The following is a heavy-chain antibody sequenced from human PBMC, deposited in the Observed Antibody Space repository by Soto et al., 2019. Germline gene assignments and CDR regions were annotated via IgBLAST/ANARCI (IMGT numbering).Heavy chain of an antibody. J-gene: IGHJ4*02. CDR3: ARAGVDTAMGDFDY. D-gene: IGHD5-18*01. CDR1: GYTFTSYA. CDR2: INAGNGNT. Sequence: ASVKVSCKASGYTFTSYAMHWVRQAPGQRLEWMGWINAGNGNTKYSQKFQGRVTITRDTSASTAYMELSSLRSEDTAVYYCARAGVDTAMGDFDYWGQGTLVTVSS. V-gene: IGHV1-3*01.